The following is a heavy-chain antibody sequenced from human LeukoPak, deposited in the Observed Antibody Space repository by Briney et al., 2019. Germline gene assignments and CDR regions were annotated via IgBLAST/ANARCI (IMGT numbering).Heavy chain of an antibody. V-gene: IGHV4-34*01. Sequence: KPSETLSLTCAVYGGSFSGYYWSWIRQPPGKGLEWIGEINHSGSTNYNPSLKSRVTISVDTSKNQFSLKLSSVTAADTAVYYCAREGRGYSSSWDYYFDYWGQGTLVTVSS. CDR3: AREGRGYSSSWDYYFDY. CDR2: INHSGST. D-gene: IGHD6-13*01. CDR1: GGSFSGYY. J-gene: IGHJ4*02.